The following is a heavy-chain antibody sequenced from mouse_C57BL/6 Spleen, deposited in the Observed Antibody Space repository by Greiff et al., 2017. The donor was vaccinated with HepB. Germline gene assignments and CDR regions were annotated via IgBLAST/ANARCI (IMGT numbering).Heavy chain of an antibody. CDR2: IDPSDSYT. CDR3: ARARVYYDYDGYYFDY. D-gene: IGHD2-4*01. Sequence: QVQLQQPGAELVMPGASVKLSCKASGYTFTSYWMHWVKQRPGQGLEWIGEIDPSDSYTNYNQKFKGKSTLTVDKSSSTAYMQLSSLTSEDSAVYYCARARVYYDYDGYYFDYWGQGTTLTVSS. V-gene: IGHV1-69*01. J-gene: IGHJ2*01. CDR1: GYTFTSYW.